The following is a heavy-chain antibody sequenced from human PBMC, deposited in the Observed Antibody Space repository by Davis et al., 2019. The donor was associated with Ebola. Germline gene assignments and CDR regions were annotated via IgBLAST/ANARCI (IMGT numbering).Heavy chain of an antibody. D-gene: IGHD1-7*01. V-gene: IGHV1-8*02. CDR2: MNPNSGNT. CDR3: ARTGTTWGLGYYYGMDV. Sequence: ASVKVSCKASGYTFTNYGISWVRQAPGQGLEWMGWMNPNSGNTGYAQKFQGRVTMTRNTSISTAYMELSSLRSEDTAVYYCARTGTTWGLGYYYGMDVWGKGTTVTVSS. J-gene: IGHJ6*04. CDR1: GYTFTNYG.